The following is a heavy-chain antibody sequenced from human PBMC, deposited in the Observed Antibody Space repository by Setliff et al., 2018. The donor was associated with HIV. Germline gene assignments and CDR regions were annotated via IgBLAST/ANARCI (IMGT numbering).Heavy chain of an antibody. CDR3: ARHSPVTTEDYMDV. CDR2: IYHSGAT. V-gene: IGHV4-38-2*02. CDR1: GDSVTTPYY. J-gene: IGHJ6*03. D-gene: IGHD4-17*01. Sequence: SETLSLTCTLSGDSVTTPYYWGWIRQPPGKGLEWVGSIYHSGATHFTPSLKSRVTLSVDTSKNQFFLRLTSVSAADTGLYFCARHSPVTTEDYMDVWGKGTTVTVSS.